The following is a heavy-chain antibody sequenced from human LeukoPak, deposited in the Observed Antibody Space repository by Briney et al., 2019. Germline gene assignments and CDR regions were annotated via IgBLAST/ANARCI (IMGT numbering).Heavy chain of an antibody. CDR1: GYTLTELS. Sequence: ASVTVSCKVSGYTLTELSMHWVRQAPGKGLEWMGGFDPEDGETIYAQKFQGRVTMTEDTSTDTAYMELSSLRSEDTAVYYCARISPYCSSTSCKFGGPWGQGTLVTVSS. CDR3: ARISPYCSSTSCKFGGP. V-gene: IGHV1-24*01. D-gene: IGHD2-2*01. CDR2: FDPEDGET. J-gene: IGHJ5*02.